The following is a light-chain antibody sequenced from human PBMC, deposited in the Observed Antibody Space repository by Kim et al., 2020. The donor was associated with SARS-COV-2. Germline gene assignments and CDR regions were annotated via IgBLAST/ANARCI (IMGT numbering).Light chain of an antibody. Sequence: SESVGDRVTINCHASQDIKNCLNWYKQKPGKAPKLLIYDASNLETGVPARFSGSGSGTDFTFTISSLQPEDIATYYCQKHNGLPVFGQGTRLEIK. CDR1: QDIKNC. J-gene: IGKJ5*01. CDR2: DAS. CDR3: QKHNGLPV. V-gene: IGKV1-33*01.